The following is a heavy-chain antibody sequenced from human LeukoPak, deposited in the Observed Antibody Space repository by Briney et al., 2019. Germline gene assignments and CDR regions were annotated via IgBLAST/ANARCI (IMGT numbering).Heavy chain of an antibody. V-gene: IGHV4-38-2*01. J-gene: IGHJ4*02. CDR2: IYHSGRT. CDR1: VHSISSGYF. D-gene: IGHD2-21*02. CDR3: VRIPEGQTAYFDY. Sequence: PSETLSLTCAVSVHSISSGYFWGWIRQPPGKGLEWIGSIYHSGRTYYNPSLKSRVTISVDTSKNQFSLRLNSVTAADTAVYYCVRIPEGQTAYFDYWGQGTLVTVSS.